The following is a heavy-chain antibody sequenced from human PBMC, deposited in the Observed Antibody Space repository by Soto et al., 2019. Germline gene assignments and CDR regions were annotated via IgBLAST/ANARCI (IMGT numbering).Heavy chain of an antibody. J-gene: IGHJ4*02. V-gene: IGHV3-74*01. CDR3: LRGTIAAAGADC. CDR2: VNEDGSFT. Sequence: QAGGSLRLSCAASGFTFNDYWMHWVRQVPGKGLVWVSRVNEDGSFTNYADSVKGRFTISRDNAKNTLYLHMNSLRVEDTAVYFCLRGTIAAAGADCWGQGTPVTVSS. CDR1: GFTFNDYW. D-gene: IGHD6-13*01.